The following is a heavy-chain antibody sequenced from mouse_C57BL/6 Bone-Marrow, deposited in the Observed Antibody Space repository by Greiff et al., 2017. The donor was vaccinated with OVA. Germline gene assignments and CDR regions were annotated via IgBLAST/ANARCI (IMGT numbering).Heavy chain of an antibody. J-gene: IGHJ4*01. CDR3: ASSGTSYAMDY. Sequence: VQLQQSGAELVRPGASVTLSCKASGYTFTSYWMHWVKQRPGQGLEWIGMIHPNSGSTNYNEKFKSKATLTVDKSSSTAYMQLSSLTSEDSAVYYCASSGTSYAMDYWGQGTSVTVSS. V-gene: IGHV1-64*01. D-gene: IGHD4-1*01. CDR2: IHPNSGST. CDR1: GYTFTSYW.